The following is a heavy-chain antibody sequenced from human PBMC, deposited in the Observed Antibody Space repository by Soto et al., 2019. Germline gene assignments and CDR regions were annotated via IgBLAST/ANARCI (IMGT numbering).Heavy chain of an antibody. D-gene: IGHD6-13*01. CDR2: IIPIFGTA. Sequence: ASVKVSCKASGGTFSSYAISWVRQAPGQGLEWMGGIIPIFGTANYAQKFQGRVTITADESTSTAYMELSSLRSEDTAVYYCASWGIAAAGTNYYYGMDVWGQGTTVTVSS. V-gene: IGHV1-69*13. CDR1: GGTFSSYA. CDR3: ASWGIAAAGTNYYYGMDV. J-gene: IGHJ6*02.